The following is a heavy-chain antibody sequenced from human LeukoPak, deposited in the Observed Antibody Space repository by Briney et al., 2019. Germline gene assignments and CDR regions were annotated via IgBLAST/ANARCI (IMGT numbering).Heavy chain of an antibody. Sequence: ASVKVSCKAYGYTFTSYGISWVRQAPGQGLEWMGWISAYNGNTNYAQKLQGRVTMTTDTSTSTAYMELRSLRSDDTAVYYCARDDSDGVADDYWGQGTLVTVSS. CDR1: GYTFTSYG. CDR3: ARDDSDGVADDY. D-gene: IGHD3-3*01. J-gene: IGHJ4*02. CDR2: ISAYNGNT. V-gene: IGHV1-18*01.